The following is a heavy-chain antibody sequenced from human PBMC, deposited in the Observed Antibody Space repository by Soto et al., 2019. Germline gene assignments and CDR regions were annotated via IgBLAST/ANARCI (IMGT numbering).Heavy chain of an antibody. CDR3: ARAPLLSRRHVNSLFYYGMDV. CDR2: ISISSGYI. Sequence: EVQLVESGGGLVKPGGSLRLSCAASGFAINSHSMTWVRQAPGKGLEWVSSISISSGYIYYADSVRGRFTISRDNSKNSLSLEMNRLRVDDTAVYFCARAPLLSRRHVNSLFYYGMDVWCPGTTVTVAS. V-gene: IGHV3-21*01. J-gene: IGHJ6*02. CDR1: GFAINSHS. D-gene: IGHD3-16*02.